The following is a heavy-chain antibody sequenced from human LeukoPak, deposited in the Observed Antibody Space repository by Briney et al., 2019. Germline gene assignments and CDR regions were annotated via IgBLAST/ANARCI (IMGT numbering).Heavy chain of an antibody. CDR1: GFTFSYYA. Sequence: PGGSLRLSCSASGFTFSYYAMHWVRQTAGKGLEFVSGISSNGGSKYYADSVKGRFTISRDNSKNTLYLQMNSLRAEDTAVYYCARDQTGFCSGSSCLGSTFDYWGQGTLVTVSS. CDR2: ISSNGGSK. CDR3: ARDQTGFCSGSSCLGSTFDY. V-gene: IGHV3-64*04. D-gene: IGHD2-15*01. J-gene: IGHJ4*02.